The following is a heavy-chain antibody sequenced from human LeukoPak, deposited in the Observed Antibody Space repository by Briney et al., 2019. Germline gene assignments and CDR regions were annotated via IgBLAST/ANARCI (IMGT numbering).Heavy chain of an antibody. CDR3: AREPSYFGSHFDY. J-gene: IGHJ4*02. CDR2: IYYGGST. Sequence: PSETLSLTCTVSGGSISSSSYYWGWIRQPPGKGLEWLASIYYGGSTYYNPSLKSRVSMSVDTSKNQFSLNLSSVTAADTAVYYCAREPSYFGSHFDYWGQGTLVTVSS. V-gene: IGHV4-39*07. D-gene: IGHD3-10*01. CDR1: GGSISSSSYY.